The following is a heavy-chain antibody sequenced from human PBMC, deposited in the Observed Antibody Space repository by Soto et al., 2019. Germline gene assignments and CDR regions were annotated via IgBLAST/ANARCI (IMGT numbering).Heavy chain of an antibody. V-gene: IGHV3-15*07. CDR2: IKNKTDGGTT. D-gene: IGHD6-19*01. J-gene: IGHJ4*02. Sequence: GGSLRLSCAASGFTFSNAWMNWVRQAPGKGLEWVGRIKNKTDGGTTDYAAPVKGRFTISRDDSKNTLYLQMNSLKTEDTAVYYCTTDTGQLNFIAVAGTAAPFVVGAPAPPLDYWGQGTLVTVSS. CDR1: GFTFSNAW. CDR3: TTDTGQLNFIAVAGTAAPFVVGAPAPPLDY.